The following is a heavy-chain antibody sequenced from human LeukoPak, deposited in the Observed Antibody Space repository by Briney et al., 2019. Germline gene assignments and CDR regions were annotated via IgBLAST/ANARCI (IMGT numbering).Heavy chain of an antibody. CDR1: GFTVSINY. D-gene: IGHD1-26*01. CDR2: IYNDGNT. V-gene: IGHV3-53*01. Sequence: PGGSLRLSCAASGFTVSINYMNWVRQAPGKGLEWVAVIYNDGNTDYADSVKGRFTISRDNSKNTLYLQMNSLRAEDTAVYYCAKETSLNSGSSGNWGQGTLVTVSS. CDR3: AKETSLNSGSSGN. J-gene: IGHJ4*02.